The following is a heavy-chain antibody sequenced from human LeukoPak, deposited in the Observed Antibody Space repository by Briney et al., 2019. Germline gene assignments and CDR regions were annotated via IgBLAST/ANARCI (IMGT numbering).Heavy chain of an antibody. J-gene: IGHJ5*02. D-gene: IGHD3-16*02. CDR2: IKEDGREK. V-gene: IGHV3-7*01. Sequence: PGESLRLSCAASGFTFSSYWMSWVRQAPGKGLEWVVNIKEDGREKYYVDSVKGRFTISRDNAKNSLYLEMNSLRAEDTAVYYCARVNRWFDLWGQGTLVTVSS. CDR3: ARVNRWFDL. CDR1: GFTFSSYW.